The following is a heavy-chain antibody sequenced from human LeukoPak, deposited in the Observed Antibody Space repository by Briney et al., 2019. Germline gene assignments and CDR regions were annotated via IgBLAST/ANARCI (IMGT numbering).Heavy chain of an antibody. V-gene: IGHV3-21*01. Sequence: GGSLRLSCAASGFTFSLYTMNWVRQAPGKGPEWVSSITGSGQMFYSDSVKGRFIISRDNSKKTLYLQMNSLRAEDTAVYYCARAYSSSWTVVGYWGQGTMVTVSS. J-gene: IGHJ4*02. CDR2: ITGSGQM. CDR1: GFTFSLYT. CDR3: ARAYSSSWTVVGY. D-gene: IGHD6-13*01.